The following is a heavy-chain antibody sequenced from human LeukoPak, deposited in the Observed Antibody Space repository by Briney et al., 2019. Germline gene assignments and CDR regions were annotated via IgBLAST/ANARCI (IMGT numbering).Heavy chain of an antibody. CDR3: APPTFGAVAGSNPVDY. Sequence: GRSLRLSCAASGFTFSSYGMHWGRQAPGQGLEWVSVVWYNGNKKSYADSLMSRFTISKDNSRKTLYLHMISLRAEDTAVYYCAPPTFGAVAGSNPVDYWGEGTLVPVSS. V-gene: IGHV3-33*01. D-gene: IGHD6-19*01. CDR1: GFTFSSYG. CDR2: VWYNGNKK. J-gene: IGHJ4*02.